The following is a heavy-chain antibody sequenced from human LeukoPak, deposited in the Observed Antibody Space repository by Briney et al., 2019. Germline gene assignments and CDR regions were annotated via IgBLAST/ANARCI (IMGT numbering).Heavy chain of an antibody. J-gene: IGHJ3*02. CDR3: ASFSSGRAGSSAFDI. CDR1: GGSISSSSYY. CDR2: IYYSGST. Sequence: PSETLSLTCTVSGGSISSSSYYWGWIRQPPGKGLEWIGSIYYSGSTYYNSSLKSRVTISVDTSKNQFSLKLSSVTAADTAVYYCASFSSGRAGSSAFDIWGQGTMVTVSS. V-gene: IGHV4-39*01. D-gene: IGHD3-10*01.